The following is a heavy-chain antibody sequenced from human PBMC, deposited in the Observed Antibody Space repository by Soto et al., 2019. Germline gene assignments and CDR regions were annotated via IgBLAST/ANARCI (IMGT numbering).Heavy chain of an antibody. Sequence: QVQLVQSGAEVKKPGSSVKVSCKASGGTFSSYAISWVRQAPGQGLEWMGGIIPIFGTANYAQKFQSRVTIPADESTSTAYMERSSLRSEDTAVYYCARDSGEQQLYGMDVWGQGTTVTVSS. CDR1: GGTFSSYA. CDR3: ARDSGEQQLYGMDV. D-gene: IGHD6-13*01. CDR2: IIPIFGTA. J-gene: IGHJ6*02. V-gene: IGHV1-69*01.